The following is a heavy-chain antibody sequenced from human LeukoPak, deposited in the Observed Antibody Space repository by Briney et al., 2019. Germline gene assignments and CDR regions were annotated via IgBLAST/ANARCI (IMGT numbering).Heavy chain of an antibody. Sequence: PGGSLRLSCAASGFTFSSYGMHWVRQAPGKGLEWVAVIWYDGSNKYYADSVKGRFTISRDNSKNTLYLQMNSLRAEDTAVYYCARVTQWELLRLDYWGQGTLVTVSS. CDR2: IWYDGSNK. J-gene: IGHJ4*02. CDR3: ARVTQWELLRLDY. CDR1: GFTFSSYG. V-gene: IGHV3-33*01. D-gene: IGHD3-10*01.